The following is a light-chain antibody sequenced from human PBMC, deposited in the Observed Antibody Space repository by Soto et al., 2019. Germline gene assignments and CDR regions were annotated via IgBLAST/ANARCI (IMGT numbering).Light chain of an antibody. CDR3: SSYTSSSILV. Sequence: QSVLTQPASVSGSPGQSITISCTGTSSDVGGYNSVSWYQRHPGKAPKLMIYEVSNRPSGVSNRFSGSKSGNTASLTISGLQAEDEADYYCSSYTSSSILVFGGGTKVTVL. J-gene: IGLJ3*02. CDR2: EVS. CDR1: SSDVGGYNS. V-gene: IGLV2-14*01.